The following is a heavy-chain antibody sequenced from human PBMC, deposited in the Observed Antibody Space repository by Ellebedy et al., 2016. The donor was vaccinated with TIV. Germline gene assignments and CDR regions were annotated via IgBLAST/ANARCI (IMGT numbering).Heavy chain of an antibody. CDR1: GGTIGNYY. D-gene: IGHD1-26*01. Sequence: GSLRLSCTVSGGTIGNYYWNWIRQPPGKGLEWIGNVFHSGSTNYNPSLKSRVTMSVDTSKNQFSLKLSSVTAADTAVYYCAAGWELPRNAYWGQGALVTVSS. CDR3: AAGWELPRNAY. CDR2: VFHSGST. V-gene: IGHV4-59*12. J-gene: IGHJ4*02.